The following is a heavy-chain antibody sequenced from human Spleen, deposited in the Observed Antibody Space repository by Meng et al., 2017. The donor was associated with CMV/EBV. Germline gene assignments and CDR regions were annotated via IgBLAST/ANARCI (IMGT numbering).Heavy chain of an antibody. CDR2: INGDATRT. V-gene: IGHV3-74*01. Sequence: GGYLRLSCAASGFTFTKHWIHWVRQAPGKGLEWVSRINGDATRTSYVDSVEGRFTITRDNAKNTVHLQMNSLGVEDTAVYYCTIDGGSTFFDYWGQGVLVTVSS. D-gene: IGHD3-16*01. CDR1: GFTFTKHW. J-gene: IGHJ4*02. CDR3: TIDGGSTFFDY.